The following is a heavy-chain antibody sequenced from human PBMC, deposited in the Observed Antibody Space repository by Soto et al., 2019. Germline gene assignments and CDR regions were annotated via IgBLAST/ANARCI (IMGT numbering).Heavy chain of an antibody. J-gene: IGHJ4*02. CDR1: EFSFSSYA. Sequence: PGGSLRLSCAASEFSFSSYAMHWIRQAPGKGLEWVAVISFDGNIIQYADSVRGRFIISRDNIKNTLYLQMNSLRGEDTAVYCCARTFDTITYYFDYWGQGTQVTVSS. D-gene: IGHD3-9*01. CDR3: ARTFDTITYYFDY. V-gene: IGHV3-30-3*01. CDR2: ISFDGNII.